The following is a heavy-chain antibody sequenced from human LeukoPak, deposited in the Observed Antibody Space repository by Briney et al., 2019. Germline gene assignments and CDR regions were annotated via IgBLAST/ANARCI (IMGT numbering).Heavy chain of an antibody. CDR2: IKQDGSEK. CDR1: GFTFSSYW. Sequence: PGGSLRLSCAASGFTFSSYWMSWVRQAPGRGLEWVANIKQDGSEKYYVDSVKGRFTISRDNAKNSLYLQMNSLRAEDTAVYYCAKEFIPESSGYDAFHIWGPGTMVTVSS. D-gene: IGHD3-22*01. J-gene: IGHJ3*02. V-gene: IGHV3-7*01. CDR3: AKEFIPESSGYDAFHI.